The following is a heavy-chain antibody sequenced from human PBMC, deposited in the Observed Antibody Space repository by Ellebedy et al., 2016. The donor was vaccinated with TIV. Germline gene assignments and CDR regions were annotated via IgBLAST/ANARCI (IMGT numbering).Heavy chain of an antibody. Sequence: QKVQGRVTMTTDTSTRTAYMELRSLRSDDTAVYYCARPASAGYDLDALDIWGQGTMVTVSS. V-gene: IGHV1-18*01. J-gene: IGHJ3*02. CDR3: ARPASAGYDLDALDI. D-gene: IGHD5-12*01.